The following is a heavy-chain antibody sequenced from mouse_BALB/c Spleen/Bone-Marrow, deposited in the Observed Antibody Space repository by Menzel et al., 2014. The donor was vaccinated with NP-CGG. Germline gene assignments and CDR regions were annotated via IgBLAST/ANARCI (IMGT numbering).Heavy chain of an antibody. CDR1: GSNIKDTY. CDR2: IDPANGNT. D-gene: IGHD4-1*01. V-gene: IGHV14-3*02. J-gene: IGHJ4*01. Sequence: EVQGVESGAELVKPGASVKLSCTASGSNIKDTYMHWVKQRPEQGLEWIGRIDPANGNTKYDPKFQGKATITADTSSNTAYLQLSSLTSEDTAVYYCARWEYYAMDYWGQGTSVTVSS. CDR3: ARWEYYAMDY.